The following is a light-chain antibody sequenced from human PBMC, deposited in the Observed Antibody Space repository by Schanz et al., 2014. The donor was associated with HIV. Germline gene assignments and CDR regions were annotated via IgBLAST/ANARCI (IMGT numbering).Light chain of an antibody. CDR2: GAS. Sequence: EIVMTQSPATLSVSPGERATLSCRASQYVSSNLAWYQQRPGQAPRLLIYGASTRASGIPARFSGSGSGTEFTLTISSLQPEDFATYYCQQLASYPLTFGGGTKVEIK. CDR1: QYVSSN. V-gene: IGKV3-15*01. CDR3: QQLASYPLT. J-gene: IGKJ4*01.